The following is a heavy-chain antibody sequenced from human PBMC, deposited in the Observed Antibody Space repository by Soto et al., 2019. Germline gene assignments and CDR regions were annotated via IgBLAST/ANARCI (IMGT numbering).Heavy chain of an antibody. CDR3: ARQTLGYCSSTSCLYYYYYMDV. V-gene: IGHV5-51*01. CDR1: GYSFTSYW. D-gene: IGHD2-2*01. J-gene: IGHJ6*03. Sequence: GESLKISCKGSGYSFTSYWIGWLRQMPGKGLEWMGIIYPGDSDTRYSPSFQGQVTISADKSISTAYLQWSSLKASDTAMYYCARQTLGYCSSTSCLYYYYYMDVWGKGTTVTVSS. CDR2: IYPGDSDT.